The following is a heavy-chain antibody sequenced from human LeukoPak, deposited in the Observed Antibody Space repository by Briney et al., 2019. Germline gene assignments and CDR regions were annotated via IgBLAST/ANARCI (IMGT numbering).Heavy chain of an antibody. CDR3: ARVRLVYSSSSELIVVVTDYFDY. CDR1: GGSFSGYY. CDR2: INHSGST. J-gene: IGHJ4*02. Sequence: PPETLSLTCAVYGGSFSGYYWSWIRQPPGKGLEWIGEINHSGSTNYNPSLKSRVTISVDTSKNQFSLKLSSVTAADTAVYYCARVRLVYSSSSELIVVVTDYFDYWGQGTLVTVSS. V-gene: IGHV4-34*01. D-gene: IGHD2-21*02.